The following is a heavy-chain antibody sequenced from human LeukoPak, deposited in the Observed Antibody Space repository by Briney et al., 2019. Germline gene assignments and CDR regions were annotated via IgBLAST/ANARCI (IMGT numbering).Heavy chain of an antibody. D-gene: IGHD3-22*01. CDR2: IGTAGDT. V-gene: IGHV3-13*01. Sequence: PGGSLRLSCAAPGFTFSSYDMHWVRQATGKGLEWVSAIGTAGDTYYPGSVKGRFTISRENAKNSLYLQMNSLRAGDTAVYYCARGTYYYDSSGPYYFDYWGQGTLVTVSS. CDR1: GFTFSSYD. CDR3: ARGTYYYDSSGPYYFDY. J-gene: IGHJ4*02.